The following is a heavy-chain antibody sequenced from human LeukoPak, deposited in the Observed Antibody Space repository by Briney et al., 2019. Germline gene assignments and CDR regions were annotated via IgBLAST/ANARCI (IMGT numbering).Heavy chain of an antibody. CDR3: AREGSGRYYAQYYYYYGMDV. J-gene: IGHJ6*02. D-gene: IGHD6-19*01. CDR1: GYTFTSYA. CDR2: INTNTGNP. Sequence: GASVKVSCKASGYTFTSYAMNWVRQAPGQGLEWMGWINTNTGNPTYAQGFTGRFVFSLDTSVSTAYLQISSLKAEDTAVYYCAREGSGRYYAQYYYYYGMDVWGQGTTVTVSS. V-gene: IGHV7-4-1*02.